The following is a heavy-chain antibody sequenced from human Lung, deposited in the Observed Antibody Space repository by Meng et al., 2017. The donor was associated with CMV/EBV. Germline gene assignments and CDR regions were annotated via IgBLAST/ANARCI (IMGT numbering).Heavy chain of an antibody. V-gene: IGHV1-2*06. D-gene: IGHD7-27*01. Sequence: QVQLSQSGAEVKQPCASMKAPCKSSAYTSTGYYIHWLRQAPGQGLEWVGRITPSSGGTTYAPKFQGRVTMTRDTSISTAYMELSSLRSDDAAIYYCVRANLGSADYWGQGTLVTAPQ. J-gene: IGHJ4*02. CDR2: ITPSSGGT. CDR3: VRANLGSADY. CDR1: AYTSTGYY.